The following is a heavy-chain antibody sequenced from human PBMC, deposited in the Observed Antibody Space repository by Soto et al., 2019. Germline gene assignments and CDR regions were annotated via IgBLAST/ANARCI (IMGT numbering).Heavy chain of an antibody. CDR2: IYYSEST. J-gene: IGHJ6*02. D-gene: IGHD3-10*01. CDR3: ARRPSYGSGSYSGYYYYGMDV. Sequence: SETLSLTCTVSGGSISSSRYYWGWIRQPPGKGLEWIGSIYYSESTYYNPSLKSRVTISVDTSKNQFSLKLSSVTAADTAVYYCARRPSYGSGSYSGYYYYGMDVWGHATTVT. V-gene: IGHV4-39*01. CDR1: GGSISSSRYY.